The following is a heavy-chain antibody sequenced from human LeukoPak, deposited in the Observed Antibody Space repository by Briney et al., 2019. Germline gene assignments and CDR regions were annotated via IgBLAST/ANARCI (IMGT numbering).Heavy chain of an antibody. J-gene: IGHJ6*03. CDR2: ISGSGGRT. CDR1: GFTFSSYG. Sequence: PGGSLRLSCAASGFTFSSYGMSWVRQAPGKGLEWVSAISGSGGRTDYADSVKGRFTISRDNSKNTLYLQMNSLRAEDTAVYYCAKGGRAGGSITLIRGVRNYYYYMDVWGTGTTVTISS. D-gene: IGHD3-10*01. V-gene: IGHV3-23*01. CDR3: AKGGRAGGSITLIRGVRNYYYYMDV.